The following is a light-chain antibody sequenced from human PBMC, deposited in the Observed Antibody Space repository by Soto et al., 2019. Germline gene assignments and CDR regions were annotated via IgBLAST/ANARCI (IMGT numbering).Light chain of an antibody. CDR2: EVS. Sequence: QSALTQPASVSGSPGQSMAISCTGTNSDVGGYNYVSWYQHHPGKAPKLMIYEVSNRPSGVSNRFSGSKSGNTASLTISGLQAEDEADYYCSSYTTSTTWVFGGGTKLTVL. CDR1: NSDVGGYNY. V-gene: IGLV2-14*01. CDR3: SSYTTSTTWV. J-gene: IGLJ3*02.